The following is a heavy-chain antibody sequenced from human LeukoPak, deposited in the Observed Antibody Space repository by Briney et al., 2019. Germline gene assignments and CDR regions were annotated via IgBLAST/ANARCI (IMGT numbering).Heavy chain of an antibody. D-gene: IGHD6-13*01. CDR3: ARDRGSSWYGPYYFDY. CDR1: GGSISSYY. J-gene: IGHJ4*02. Sequence: SETLSLTCTVSGGSISSYYWSWIRQPPGKGLEWIGSIYYSGSTYYNPSLKSRVTISVDTSKNQFSLKLSSVTAADTAVYYCARDRGSSWYGPYYFDYWGQGTLVTVSS. V-gene: IGHV4-59*12. CDR2: IYYSGST.